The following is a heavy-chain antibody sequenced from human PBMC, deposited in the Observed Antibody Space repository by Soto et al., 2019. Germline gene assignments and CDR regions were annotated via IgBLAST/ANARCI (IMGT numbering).Heavy chain of an antibody. Sequence: LGESLKISCKASGYSFTNYWIGWVRQMPGQGLEWMGIIYPGDSDTRYSPPFQGQITISADKSINTAYLQWNSLEASDTAMYYCARHLCYTTSSRTLYGMDVWGQGTTVTVSS. CDR1: GYSFTNYW. D-gene: IGHD2-8*01. CDR2: IYPGDSDT. J-gene: IGHJ6*02. V-gene: IGHV5-51*01. CDR3: ARHLCYTTSSRTLYGMDV.